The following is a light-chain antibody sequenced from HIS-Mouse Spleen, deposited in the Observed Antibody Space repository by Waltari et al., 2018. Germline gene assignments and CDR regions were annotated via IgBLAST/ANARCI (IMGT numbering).Light chain of an antibody. CDR2: DVS. Sequence: QSALTQPASVSGSPGQSITISGTGTSSDAGGYNYVSWYQQHPGKAPKLMIYDVSNRPSGVSNRFSGSKSGNTASLTISGLQAEDEADYYCSSYTSSSTWVFGGGTKLTVL. V-gene: IGLV2-14*03. CDR3: SSYTSSSTWV. CDR1: SSDAGGYNY. J-gene: IGLJ3*02.